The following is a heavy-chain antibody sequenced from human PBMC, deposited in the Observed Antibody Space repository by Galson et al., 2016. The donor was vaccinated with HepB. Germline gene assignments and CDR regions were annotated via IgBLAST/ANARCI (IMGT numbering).Heavy chain of an antibody. CDR3: ARGDFSNKGGIYYYGMDV. Sequence: ETLSLTCDVYGGSFSGYYWSWIRQPPGKGLEWIGEINHTGSTSHNPSLKSRVTISLDTSKIQLSLRLTSVTAADTAVYYCARGDFSNKGGIYYYGMDVWGQGTTVTVST. D-gene: IGHD4-11*01. V-gene: IGHV4-34*01. J-gene: IGHJ6*01. CDR2: INHTGST. CDR1: GGSFSGYY.